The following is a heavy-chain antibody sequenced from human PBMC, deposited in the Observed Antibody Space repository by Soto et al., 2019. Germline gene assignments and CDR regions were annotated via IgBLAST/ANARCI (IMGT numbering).Heavy chain of an antibody. CDR3: VRDVTGGYSFGC. D-gene: IGHD5-18*01. CDR1: GFIFSNYW. J-gene: IGHJ4*02. Sequence: EVQLVESGGGLVQPGGSLRLSCAAPGFIFSNYWMYWVRQAPGKGLEWVANIKLDGSEKYYVESVKGRFTIARDNAGTSLYLQMNSLRAEDTAVYYCVRDVTGGYSFGCWGQGTLVTVSS. CDR2: IKLDGSEK. V-gene: IGHV3-7*05.